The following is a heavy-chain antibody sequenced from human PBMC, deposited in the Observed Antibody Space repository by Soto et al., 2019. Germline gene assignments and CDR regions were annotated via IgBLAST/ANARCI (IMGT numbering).Heavy chain of an antibody. CDR1: GFTVSSNY. V-gene: IGHV3-66*01. CDR2: IYSGGST. J-gene: IGHJ6*02. CDR3: AREFARAGSSPPPRYYYYGMDV. D-gene: IGHD6-13*01. Sequence: GGSLRLSCAASGFTVSSNYMSWVRQAPGKGLEWVSVIYSGGSTYYADSVKGRFTISRDNSKNTLYLQMNSLRAEDTAVYYCAREFARAGSSPPPRYYYYGMDVSGQGTTVTVSS.